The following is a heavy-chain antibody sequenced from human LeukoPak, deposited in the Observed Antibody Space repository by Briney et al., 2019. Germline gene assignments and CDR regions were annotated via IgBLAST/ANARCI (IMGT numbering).Heavy chain of an antibody. V-gene: IGHV4-30-2*01. Sequence: SETLSLTCTVSGGSISSGGYYWSWIRQPPGKGLEWIGYIYHSGSTYYNPSLKSRVTIPVDRSKNQFSLKLSSVTAADTAVYYCARDGYDITGTEILPWGQGTLVTVSS. CDR3: ARDGYDITGTEILP. J-gene: IGHJ4*02. CDR1: GGSISSGGYY. CDR2: IYHSGST. D-gene: IGHD1-7*01.